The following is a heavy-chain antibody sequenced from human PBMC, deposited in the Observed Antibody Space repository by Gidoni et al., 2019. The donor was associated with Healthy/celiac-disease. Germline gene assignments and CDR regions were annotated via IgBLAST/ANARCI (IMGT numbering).Heavy chain of an antibody. CDR2: IYWNDDK. D-gene: IGHD3-10*01. Sequence: QITLKESGPTLVKPTQTLTLTCSFSGFSLSTSGVGVGWIRQPPGKALEWLALIYWNDDKRYSPSLKSRLTITKDTSKNQVVLTMTNMDPVDTATYYCARYYYRNWFDPWGQGTLVTVSS. CDR1: GFSLSTSGVG. CDR3: ARYYYRNWFDP. V-gene: IGHV2-5*01. J-gene: IGHJ5*02.